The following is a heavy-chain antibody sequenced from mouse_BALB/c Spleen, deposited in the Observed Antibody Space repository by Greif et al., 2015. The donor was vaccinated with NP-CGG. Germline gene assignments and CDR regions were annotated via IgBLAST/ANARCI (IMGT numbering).Heavy chain of an antibody. CDR1: GFNIKEKY. CDR3: ASYVCGYYFDY. V-gene: IGHV14-3*02. Sequence: EVKLQESGTELVRPGASVKLSCTASGFNIKEKYMHWVKERPEQGLEWIGRIVPANGNTKYDPNFQGKATITADASSNTAYLQLSSLTSEDTSVYYCASYVCGYYFDYWGRGTTLTVSS. J-gene: IGHJ2*01. CDR2: IVPANGNT.